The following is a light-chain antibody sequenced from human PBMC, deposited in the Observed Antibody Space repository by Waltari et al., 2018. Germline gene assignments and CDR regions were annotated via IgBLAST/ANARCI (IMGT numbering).Light chain of an antibody. CDR1: GSNIGAGYA. CDR3: QSYDTTLSVV. CDR2: GVN. V-gene: IGLV1-40*01. Sequence: QSVLTQPPSVSGAPGQRVPISCSGSGSNIGAGYAVHWYHQLPGKAPPLLIYGVNTRPPGVSDRFSGSQFDTSASLAIAGLQADDEADYYCQSYDTTLSVVFGGGTKLTVL. J-gene: IGLJ2*01.